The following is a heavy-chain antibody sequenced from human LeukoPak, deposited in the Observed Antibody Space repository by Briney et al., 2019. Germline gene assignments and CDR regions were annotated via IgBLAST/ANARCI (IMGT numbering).Heavy chain of an antibody. J-gene: IGHJ4*02. CDR1: GFNFYDYG. V-gene: IGHV3-20*04. CDR3: ARGYYYDSSGYSFFDY. CDR2: INWNGGST. D-gene: IGHD3-22*01. Sequence: GGSLRLSCAASGFNFYDYGMSWVRQAPGRGLEWVSGINWNGGSTVYADSVKGRFTISRDNAKNSLYLQMNSLRAEDTALYYCARGYYYDSSGYSFFDYWGQGTLVTVSS.